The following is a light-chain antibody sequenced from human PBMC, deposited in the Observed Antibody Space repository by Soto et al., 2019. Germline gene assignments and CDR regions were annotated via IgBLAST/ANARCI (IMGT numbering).Light chain of an antibody. Sequence: DIVMTQSPLSLPVTPGAPASISCRSSQSLLHSNGYNYLDWYLQKPGQSPQLLIYSGSNRASGVPDRFSGSGSGTDFTLKISRVEAEDVGNYYCMQAVQTPRTFGPGTKLEIK. J-gene: IGKJ2*01. CDR1: QSLLHSNGYNY. V-gene: IGKV2-28*01. CDR2: SGS. CDR3: MQAVQTPRT.